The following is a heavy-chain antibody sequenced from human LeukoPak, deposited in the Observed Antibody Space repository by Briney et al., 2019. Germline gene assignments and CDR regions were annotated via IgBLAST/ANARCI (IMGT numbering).Heavy chain of an antibody. CDR3: ARDILGMDV. Sequence: PGGSLRLSCAASGFTVSSNYMSWVRQAPGKGLEWVSSISSSSYIYYADSVKGRFTISRDNAKNSLYLQMNSLRAEDTAVYYCARDILGMDVWGQGTTVTVSS. V-gene: IGHV3-69-1*02. D-gene: IGHD3-9*01. J-gene: IGHJ6*02. CDR1: GFTVSSNY. CDR2: ISSSSYI.